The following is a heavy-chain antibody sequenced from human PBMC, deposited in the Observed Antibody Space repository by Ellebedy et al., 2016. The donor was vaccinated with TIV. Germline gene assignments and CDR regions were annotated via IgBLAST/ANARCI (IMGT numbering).Heavy chain of an antibody. D-gene: IGHD5-12*01. J-gene: IGHJ4*02. V-gene: IGHV1-69*13. CDR1: GGTFSILA. Sequence: SVNVSCKASGGTFSILAISWVRQAPGQGLEWMGGIIDMFGTASYVQKFLARATITADQFTITAYLEMGRLRSEDTAVYYCARHSGYHAISYLAYWGQGTLVTVSS. CDR2: IIDMFGTA. CDR3: ARHSGYHAISYLAY.